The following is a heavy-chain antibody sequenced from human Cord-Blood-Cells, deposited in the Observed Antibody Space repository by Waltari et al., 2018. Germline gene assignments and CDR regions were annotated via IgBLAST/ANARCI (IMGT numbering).Heavy chain of an antibody. V-gene: IGHV4-39*07. CDR1: GGSISSSSYY. CDR2: IYYSGCT. D-gene: IGHD3-10*02. Sequence: QLQLQESGPGLVKPSETLSLTCTVSGGSISSSSYYWGWIRQPPGKGLEWIGSIYYSGCTYYNPSLKSRVTISVDTSKNQFSLKLSSVTAADTAVYYCARLDAFWGSMLLTGWYFDLWGRGTLVTVSS. J-gene: IGHJ2*01. CDR3: ARLDAFWGSMLLTGWYFDL.